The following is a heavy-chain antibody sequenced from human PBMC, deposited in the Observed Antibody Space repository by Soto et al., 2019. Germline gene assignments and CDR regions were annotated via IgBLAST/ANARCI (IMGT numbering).Heavy chain of an antibody. CDR1: GFTFSSYS. D-gene: IGHD2-15*01. V-gene: IGHV3-21*01. Sequence: GGSLRLSCAASGFTFSSYSMNWVRQAPGKGLEWVSSISSSSSYIYYADSVKGRFSISRDNAKNSLYLQMNSLRAEDTAVYYCASAGGSGGAFDAFDIWGQGTMVTVSS. CDR3: ASAGGSGGAFDAFDI. J-gene: IGHJ3*02. CDR2: ISSSSSYI.